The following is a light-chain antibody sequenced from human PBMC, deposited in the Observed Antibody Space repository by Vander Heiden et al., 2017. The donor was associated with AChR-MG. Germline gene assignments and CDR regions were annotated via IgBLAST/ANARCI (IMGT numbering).Light chain of an antibody. J-gene: IGKJ1*01. V-gene: IGKV3-20*01. CDR2: GTS. Sequence: EMVLTQSPGTVSLSPGVGTTLRGRPSQRVSSSSLGWYQQKPGQAPRLLINGTSRWAAGIPERFSGSRSGTDFTLTISRLEPEDFAVYYCLQHSSSPGSFGQGTKVEIK. CDR1: QRVSSSS. CDR3: LQHSSSPGS.